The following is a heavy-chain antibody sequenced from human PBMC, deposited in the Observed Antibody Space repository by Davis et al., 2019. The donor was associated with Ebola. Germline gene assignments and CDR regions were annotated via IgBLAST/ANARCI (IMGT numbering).Heavy chain of an antibody. CDR2: IYHSGST. D-gene: IGHD5-24*01. CDR1: GDSISSRNW. Sequence: MPSETLSLTCAVSGDSISSRNWWSWVRQSPGKGLEWIGEIYHSGSTNYNPSLKSRVTMLVDRSKNQFSLTLTSVTAADTAVYYCARVTINTTGGGSWFDPWGQGTLVTVSS. V-gene: IGHV4-4*02. CDR3: ARVTINTTGGGSWFDP. J-gene: IGHJ5*02.